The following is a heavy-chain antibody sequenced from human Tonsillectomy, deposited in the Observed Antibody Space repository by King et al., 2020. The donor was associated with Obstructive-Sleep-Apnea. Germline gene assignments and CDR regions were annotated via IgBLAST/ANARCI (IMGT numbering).Heavy chain of an antibody. Sequence: VQLVESGGGLVQPGRSLRLSCAASGFTFDDYAMHWVRQAPGKGLEWVSGISWNSGSIGYADSVKGRFTISRDNAKNSLYLQMNSLRAEDTALYYCAKEGAMIVDGDAFDIWGQGTMVTVSS. J-gene: IGHJ3*02. CDR2: ISWNSGSI. V-gene: IGHV3-9*01. CDR3: AKEGAMIVDGDAFDI. D-gene: IGHD3-22*01. CDR1: GFTFDDYA.